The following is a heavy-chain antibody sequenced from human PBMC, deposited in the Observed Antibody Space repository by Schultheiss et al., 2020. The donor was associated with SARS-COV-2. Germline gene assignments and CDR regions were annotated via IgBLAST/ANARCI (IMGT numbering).Heavy chain of an antibody. CDR2: ISYDGSNK. Sequence: GGSLRLSCAASGFTFSSYAMHWVRQAPGKGLEWVAVISYDGSNKYYADSVKGRFTISRDNSKNTLYLQMNSLRAEDTAVYYCAREGGHYDFWSGYYTQAFDIWGQGTMVTVSS. D-gene: IGHD3-3*01. CDR3: AREGGHYDFWSGYYTQAFDI. V-gene: IGHV3-30-3*01. J-gene: IGHJ3*02. CDR1: GFTFSSYA.